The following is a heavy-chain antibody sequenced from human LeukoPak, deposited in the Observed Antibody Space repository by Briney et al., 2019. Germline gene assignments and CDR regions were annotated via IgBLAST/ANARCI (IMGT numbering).Heavy chain of an antibody. V-gene: IGHV3-30*18. D-gene: IGHD3-10*01. Sequence: GGSLRLSCAASGFTFSNYGIHWVRQAPGKGLEWVTFISYDGRNRHYVDSVKGRSTISRDNAKNFLYLQMNGLKAEDTALYYCAKRSGGRSAATNSDYYYAMDVWGQGTTVLVSS. CDR2: ISYDGRNR. J-gene: IGHJ6*02. CDR1: GFTFSNYG. CDR3: AKRSGGRSAATNSDYYYAMDV.